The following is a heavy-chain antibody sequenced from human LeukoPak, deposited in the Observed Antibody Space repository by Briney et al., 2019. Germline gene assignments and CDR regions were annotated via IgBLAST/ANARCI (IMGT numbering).Heavy chain of an antibody. CDR1: GFTFSDYW. CDR3: VKDRTRTYTLDY. CDR2: ISDDGSRQ. Sequence: GWSLRLSCAASGFTFSDYWMSWVRQAPGKGLEWVAFISDDGSRQHYADSVKGRFTISRDNSKNTLNLQMNSLRAEDTAVYYCVKDRTRTYTLDYWGQGTLVTVSS. J-gene: IGHJ4*02. V-gene: IGHV3-30*18. D-gene: IGHD3-16*01.